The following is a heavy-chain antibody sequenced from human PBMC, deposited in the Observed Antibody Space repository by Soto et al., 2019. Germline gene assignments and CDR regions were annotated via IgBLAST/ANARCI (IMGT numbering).Heavy chain of an antibody. CDR1: GFTFSRNA. Sequence: GGSLRLSCAASGFTFSRNAMSWVRQTPGKGLEWVSTISTSGNNIYYTGSVRGRFTISRDNSKSTLYLQMNSLRAEDAAIYYCANYSRDYYSPFDYWGQGTLVTVSS. D-gene: IGHD3-22*01. J-gene: IGHJ4*02. CDR2: ISTSGNNI. CDR3: ANYSRDYYSPFDY. V-gene: IGHV3-23*01.